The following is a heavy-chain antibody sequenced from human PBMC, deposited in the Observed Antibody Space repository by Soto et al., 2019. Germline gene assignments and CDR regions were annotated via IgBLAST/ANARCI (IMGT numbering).Heavy chain of an antibody. D-gene: IGHD6-19*01. V-gene: IGHV1-8*01. CDR1: GYTFTSYD. CDR3: ARAASGWYELDY. CDR2: MNPNSGNT. Sequence: QVQLVQSGAEVKKPGASVKVSCKASGYTFTSYDINWVRQATGQGLEWMGWMNPNSGNTGYAQKFQGRVTMTRNTSIRPAYMELSSVRSEDTAVYYCARAASGWYELDYWGQGILVTVSS. J-gene: IGHJ4*02.